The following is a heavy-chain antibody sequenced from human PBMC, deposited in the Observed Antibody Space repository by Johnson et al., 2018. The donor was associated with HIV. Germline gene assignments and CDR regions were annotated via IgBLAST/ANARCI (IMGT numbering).Heavy chain of an antibody. CDR3: TTDPDSSSWYRDAFDI. J-gene: IGHJ3*02. Sequence: VQLVESGGGLVKPGGSLRLSCAASGFTFSNAWMSWVRQAPGKGLEWVGRIKSKTDGGTTDYAAPVKGRFTISRDDSKNTLYLQMNSLKIEDTAVYYCTTDPDSSSWYRDAFDIWGQGTMVTVSS. CDR2: IKSKTDGGTT. D-gene: IGHD6-13*01. CDR1: GFTFSNAW. V-gene: IGHV3-15*01.